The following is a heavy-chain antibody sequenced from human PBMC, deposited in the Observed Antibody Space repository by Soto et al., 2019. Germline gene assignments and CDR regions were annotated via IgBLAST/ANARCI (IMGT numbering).Heavy chain of an antibody. CDR2: ISGSGGST. D-gene: IGHD6-19*01. CDR1: GFTFSSYA. V-gene: IGHV3-23*01. CDR3: AKDRDSSGWYGY. Sequence: LRLSCAASGFTFSSYAMSWVRQAPGKGLEWVSAISGSGGSTYYADSVKGRFTISRDNSKNTLYLQMNSLRAEDTAVYYCAKDRDSSGWYGYWGQGTLVTVSS. J-gene: IGHJ4*02.